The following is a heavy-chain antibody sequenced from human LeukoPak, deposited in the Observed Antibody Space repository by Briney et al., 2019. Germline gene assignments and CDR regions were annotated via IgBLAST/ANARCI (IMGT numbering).Heavy chain of an antibody. CDR2: IRSKAYGGTT. Sequence: PGGSLRLSCTASGFTFGDYAMSWVRQAPGKGLEWVGFIRSKAYGGTTEYAASVKGRFTISRDDSKSIAYLQMNSLKTEDTAVYYCTRDTVWAYSGSWYSPYYYYGMGVWGQGTTVTVSS. V-gene: IGHV3-49*04. CDR3: TRDTVWAYSGSWYSPYYYYGMGV. D-gene: IGHD6-13*01. J-gene: IGHJ6*02. CDR1: GFTFGDYA.